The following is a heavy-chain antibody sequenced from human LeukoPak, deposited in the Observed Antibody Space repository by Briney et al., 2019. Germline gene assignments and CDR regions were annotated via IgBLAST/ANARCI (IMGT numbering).Heavy chain of an antibody. CDR3: ARGTRSSSIAARLVY. J-gene: IGHJ4*02. D-gene: IGHD6-6*01. Sequence: PSETLSLTCTVSLGSISITSYYWGWIRQPPGKGLEWIGSIYYSGSTYYNPSLKSRVTISVDTSKNQFSLRLSSVTAADTAVYYCARGTRSSSIAARLVYWGQGTLVTVSS. V-gene: IGHV4-39*07. CDR2: IYYSGST. CDR1: LGSISITSYY.